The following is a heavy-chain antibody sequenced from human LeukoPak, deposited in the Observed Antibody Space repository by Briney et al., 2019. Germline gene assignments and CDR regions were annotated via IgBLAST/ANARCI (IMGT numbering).Heavy chain of an antibody. J-gene: IGHJ6*02. CDR2: IGTAGDT. CDR1: GFTFSSYD. D-gene: IGHD6-25*01. Sequence: GGSLRLSCAASGFTFSSYDMHWVRQATGKGLEWVSAIGTAGDTYYPGSVKGRFTISRENAKNSLYLQMNSLRAGDTAVYYCARRMIAAGCVDVWGQGTTVTVSS. CDR3: ARRMIAAGCVDV. V-gene: IGHV3-13*04.